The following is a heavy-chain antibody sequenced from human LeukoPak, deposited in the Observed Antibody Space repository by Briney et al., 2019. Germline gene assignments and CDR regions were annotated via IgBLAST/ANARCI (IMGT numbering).Heavy chain of an antibody. CDR3: ATREYSSGWYEYYFDY. CDR1: GFTFSSYA. D-gene: IGHD6-19*01. CDR2: ISGSGGST. J-gene: IGHJ4*02. Sequence: GGSLRLSCAASGFTFSSYAMSWVRQAPGKGLEWVSAISGSGGSTYYADSVKGRFTISRDNSKNTLYLQMNSLRAEDTAVYYCATREYSSGWYEYYFDYWGQGTLVTVSS. V-gene: IGHV3-23*01.